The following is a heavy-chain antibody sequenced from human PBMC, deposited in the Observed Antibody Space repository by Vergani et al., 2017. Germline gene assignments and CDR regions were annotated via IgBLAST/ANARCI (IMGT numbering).Heavy chain of an antibody. D-gene: IGHD3-10*01. CDR3: ARDMVRGVIPLNYGMDV. V-gene: IGHV1-46*03. CDR1: GYTFTSYY. J-gene: IGHJ6*02. CDR2: INPSGGST. Sequence: VQLVQSGAEVRKPGASVKVSCKASGYTFTSYYMHWVRQAPGQGLEWMGIINPSGGSTSYAQKFQGRVTMTRDTSTSTVYMELSSLRSEDSAVYYCARDMVRGVIPLNYGMDVWGQGTTVTVSS.